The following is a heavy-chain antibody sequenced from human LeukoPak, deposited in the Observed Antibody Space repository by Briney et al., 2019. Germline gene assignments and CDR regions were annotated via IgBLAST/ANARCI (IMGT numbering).Heavy chain of an antibody. CDR1: GFTLSSYP. D-gene: IGHD3-10*01. Sequence: PGGSLRLSCAASGFTLSSYPMSWVRQAPGKGLEWVSAISGSGGSTYYADSVKGRFTISRDNFKNTLYLQMNSLRAEDTAVYYCAKDLFGGSGTFDYWGQGTLVTVSS. CDR2: ISGSGGST. CDR3: AKDLFGGSGTFDY. V-gene: IGHV3-23*01. J-gene: IGHJ4*02.